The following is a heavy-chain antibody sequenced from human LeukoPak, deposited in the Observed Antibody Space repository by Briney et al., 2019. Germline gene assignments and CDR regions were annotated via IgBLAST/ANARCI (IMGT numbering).Heavy chain of an antibody. CDR1: GGSISSDY. V-gene: IGHV4-59*08. D-gene: IGHD3-10*01. CDR2: IYNSGST. CDR3: ARQNSRGYYGMDV. J-gene: IGHJ6*02. Sequence: SETLSLTCAVSGGSISSDYWSWIRQPPGKGLEWIGYIYNSGSTNYNPSLKSRVTISVDTSKNQFSLKLSSVTAADTAVYYCARQNSRGYYGMDVWGQGPRSPSP.